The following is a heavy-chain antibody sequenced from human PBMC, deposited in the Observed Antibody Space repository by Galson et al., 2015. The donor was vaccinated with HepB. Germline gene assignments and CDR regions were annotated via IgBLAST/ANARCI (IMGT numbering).Heavy chain of an antibody. V-gene: IGHV4-61*02. CDR3: ARDVVGATTGYYYYGMDV. CDR1: CGSIRKGCYS. J-gene: IGHJ6*02. Sequence: NPSLTFPVSCGSIRKGCYSWGVVRPAAREGRGWSGGIYNSGGNHYNPPLKSRVTITVDTSKTQFSLKMSSVTAADTAVYYCARDVVGATTGYYYYGMDVWGQGTTVTVSS. CDR2: IYNSGGN. D-gene: IGHD1-26*01.